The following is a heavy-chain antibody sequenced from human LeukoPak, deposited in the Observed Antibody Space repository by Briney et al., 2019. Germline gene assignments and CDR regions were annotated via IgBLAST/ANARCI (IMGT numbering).Heavy chain of an antibody. Sequence: GGSLRLSCAASGSTFSSYWMHWVRQAPGKGLVWVSRINSDGYSITYADSVKGRFTISRDNAKNTLYLQMNSLRAEDTAVYYCARVHGVTPSYWGQGTLVTVSS. CDR3: ARVHGVTPSY. CDR1: GSTFSSYW. CDR2: INSDGYSI. J-gene: IGHJ4*02. V-gene: IGHV3-74*03. D-gene: IGHD2-21*02.